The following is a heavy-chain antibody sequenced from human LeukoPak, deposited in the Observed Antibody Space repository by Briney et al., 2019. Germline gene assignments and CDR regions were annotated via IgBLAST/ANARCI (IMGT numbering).Heavy chain of an antibody. D-gene: IGHD2-2*01. CDR1: GFTFSAYV. Sequence: GGSLRLSCVVSGFTFSAYVMNWVRQAPGKGLEWVSDISATGKNIHYADSVKGRFTIFRDNSKNTLYLQMNRLRAEDTAVYYCAKALRYCSSTSCQTYYYYGMDVWGQGTTVTVSS. CDR2: ISATGKNI. J-gene: IGHJ6*02. V-gene: IGHV3-23*01. CDR3: AKALRYCSSTSCQTYYYYGMDV.